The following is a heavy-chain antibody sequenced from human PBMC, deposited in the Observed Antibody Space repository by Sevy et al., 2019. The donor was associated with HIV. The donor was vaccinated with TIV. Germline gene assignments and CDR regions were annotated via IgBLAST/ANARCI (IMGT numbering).Heavy chain of an antibody. D-gene: IGHD6-6*01. CDR1: GFTFSNYW. CDR2: IKRDGSEK. V-gene: IGHV3-7*01. CDR3: AKDLTGRYSSSSGDFDY. Sequence: GGSLRLSCAASGFTFSNYWMTWVRQAPGKGLEWVANIKRDGSEKYYVDSVKGRFTISRDNSKNTLYLQMNSLRAEDTAVYYCAKDLTGRYSSSSGDFDYWGQGTLVTVSS. J-gene: IGHJ4*02.